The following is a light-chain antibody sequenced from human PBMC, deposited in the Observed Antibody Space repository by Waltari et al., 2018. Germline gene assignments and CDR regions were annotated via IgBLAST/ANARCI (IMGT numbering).Light chain of an antibody. CDR2: DGS. J-gene: IGLJ3*02. Sequence: QSALTQPPSVSGSPGQSVTISCTGTSSDVGNYNRVSWYQRPPGTAPKLIIYDGSNRHPGLPDRFSGSKSGNTASLTISGLQAEDEADYYCSLYTSSTTWVFGGGTKLTVL. V-gene: IGLV2-18*01. CDR1: SSDVGNYNR. CDR3: SLYTSSTTWV.